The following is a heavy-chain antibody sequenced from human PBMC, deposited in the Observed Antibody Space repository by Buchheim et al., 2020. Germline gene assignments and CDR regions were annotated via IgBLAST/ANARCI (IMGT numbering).Heavy chain of an antibody. D-gene: IGHD1-26*01. J-gene: IGHJ5*02. CDR2: ISGQSDTT. CDR1: GFPFGNTD. V-gene: IGHV3-23*01. CDR3: VKNSGWFNT. Sequence: EFQLLDSGGDLVQPGRSLRLSCVASGFPFGNTDMSWVRQAPGKGLEWVSTISGQSDTTDYADSVRGRFTISRDNSKNTVHPQLNSLRVEDTAVYYCVKNSGWFNTWGPGTL.